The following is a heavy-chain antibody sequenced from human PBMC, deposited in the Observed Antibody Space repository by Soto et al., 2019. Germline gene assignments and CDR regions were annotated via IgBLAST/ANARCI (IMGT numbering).Heavy chain of an antibody. CDR2: INLNSGGT. CDR1: GYSFTGYF. J-gene: IGHJ6*02. CDR3: ARGGDTAMVYHGMDV. Sequence: QAQLVQSGADVKKPGASVRVSCKASGYSFTGYFTQWVRQAPGQGLEWMGWINLNSGGTNYAQKFQGRVTMTRATSISTAYMELSRLRSDDTAVYYCARGGDTAMVYHGMDVWGQGTTVTVSS. V-gene: IGHV1-2*02. D-gene: IGHD5-18*01.